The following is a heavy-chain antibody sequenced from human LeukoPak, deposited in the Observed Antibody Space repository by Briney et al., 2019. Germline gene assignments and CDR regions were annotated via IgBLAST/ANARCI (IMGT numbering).Heavy chain of an antibody. CDR1: AFSLNAYN. J-gene: IGHJ4*02. CDR3: VRDRGTYRPIDY. D-gene: IGHD1-26*01. V-gene: IGHV3-21*04. Sequence: GRSLRLSCAASAFSLNAYNMNWVRQAPGKGLEWVSSISYTGTYIYYADSVRGRFTISRDNAQNSLYLQMNSLRAEDTAIYYCVRDRGTYRPIDYWGQGTLVTVSS. CDR2: ISYTGTYI.